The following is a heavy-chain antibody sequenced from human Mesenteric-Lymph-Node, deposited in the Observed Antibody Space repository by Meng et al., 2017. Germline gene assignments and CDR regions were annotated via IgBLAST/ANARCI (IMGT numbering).Heavy chain of an antibody. CDR2: INTGGHT. V-gene: IGHV3-66*02. D-gene: IGHD3-10*01. CDR1: GFIVSDNY. Sequence: GGSLRLSCAASGFIVSDNYMSWVRQAPGKGLEWVSLINTGGHTFYAASVEGRFTVSRDVSKNTFLLQMNSLRPDDTAVYYCVRGDGPESYYHDYWGQGTRVTVSS. J-gene: IGHJ4*02. CDR3: VRGDGPESYYHDY.